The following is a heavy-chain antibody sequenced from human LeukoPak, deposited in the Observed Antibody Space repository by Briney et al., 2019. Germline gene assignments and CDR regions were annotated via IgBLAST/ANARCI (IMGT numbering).Heavy chain of an antibody. J-gene: IGHJ5*02. CDR1: GFIFSDFW. D-gene: IGHD3-9*01. CDR3: ARDVDRRDDP. CDR2: MNQDGNEK. V-gene: IGHV3-7*01. Sequence: GGSLRLSCAASGFIFSDFWMTWVRQAPGKGLEWVANMNQDGNEKRYVDSVKGRFTISRDNAKNLLFLQMNNMRVEDTGVYYCARDVDRRDDPWGQGILVTVSS.